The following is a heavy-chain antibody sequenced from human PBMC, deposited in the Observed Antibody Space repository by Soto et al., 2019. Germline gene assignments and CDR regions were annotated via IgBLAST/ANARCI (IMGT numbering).Heavy chain of an antibody. CDR1: GGSISSGGYY. Sequence: SETLSLTCSVSGGSISSGGYYWSWIRQHPVKGLEWIAYIHYSGSTNYNPSPKSRVTISVDKSKNQFSLKLSSVTAADTAVYYCARVLVRKPDYDDYIRFPTDYYYGMDVWGQGTTVTVSS. V-gene: IGHV4-31*03. J-gene: IGHJ6*02. CDR2: IHYSGST. CDR3: ARVLVRKPDYDDYIRFPTDYYYGMDV. D-gene: IGHD4-17*01.